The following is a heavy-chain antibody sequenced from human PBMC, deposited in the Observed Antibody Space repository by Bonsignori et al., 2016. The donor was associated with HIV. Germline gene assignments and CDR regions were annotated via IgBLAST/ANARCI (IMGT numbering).Heavy chain of an antibody. CDR3: AKDPYYYDSSGYAY. D-gene: IGHD3-22*01. V-gene: IGHV3-23*03. CDR2: IYSGGSST. J-gene: IGHJ4*02. Sequence: WIRQPPGKGLEWVSVIYSGGSSTDYADSVKGRFTISRDNSKNTLYLQMNNLRAEDTAVYYCAKDPYYYDSSGYAYWGQGTLVTVSS.